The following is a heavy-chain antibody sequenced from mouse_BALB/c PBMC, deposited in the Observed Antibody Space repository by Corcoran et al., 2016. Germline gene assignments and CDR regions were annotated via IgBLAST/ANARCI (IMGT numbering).Heavy chain of an antibody. Sequence: EVQLQQSGAELVKPGASVKLSCTASGFNIKDTYMHWVKQRPEQGLEWIGRIDPANGNTKYDPKFQGKATITADTSSNTAYLQLSSLTSEDTDVYDCARWDWYFDGWGAGTTVTVSS. CDR1: GFNIKDTY. J-gene: IGHJ1*01. V-gene: IGHV14-3*02. CDR2: IDPANGNT. CDR3: ARWDWYFDG.